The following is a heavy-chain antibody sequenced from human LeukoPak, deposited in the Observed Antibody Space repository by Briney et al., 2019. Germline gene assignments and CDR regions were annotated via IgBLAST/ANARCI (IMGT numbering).Heavy chain of an antibody. CDR1: GGSFSGYY. D-gene: IGHD4-17*01. CDR2: INHSRNT. CDR3: ARDRTDYGDYGNWFDP. V-gene: IGHV4-34*01. Sequence: SETLSLTCAVYGGSFSGYYWSWIRQPPGKGLEWIGEINHSRNTNYNPSLKSRVTISVDTSKDQFSLKLSSVTAADTAVYYCARDRTDYGDYGNWFDPWGQGTLATVSS. J-gene: IGHJ5*02.